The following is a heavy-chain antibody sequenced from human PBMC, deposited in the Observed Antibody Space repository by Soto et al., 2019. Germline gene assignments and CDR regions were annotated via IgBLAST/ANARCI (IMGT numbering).Heavy chain of an antibody. D-gene: IGHD3-10*01. V-gene: IGHV3-53*01. J-gene: IGHJ4*02. CDR2: IYSSGQT. Sequence: VQLVESGGGLIQAGGSRRLSCRVSGFSVSTNYMDWVRQVPGKGLEWASVIYSSGQTYYPDSVQGRFSISRDNSKNTVYLQMSSLRVEDMCFYSCARIYGSGVVDFWGQGGLSTVSS. CDR3: ARIYGSGVVDF. CDR1: GFSVSTNY.